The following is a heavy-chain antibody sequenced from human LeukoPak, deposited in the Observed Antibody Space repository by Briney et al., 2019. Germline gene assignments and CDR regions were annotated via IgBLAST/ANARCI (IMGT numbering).Heavy chain of an antibody. V-gene: IGHV1-69*13. CDR2: IIPIFGTA. CDR3: ARVGYCGGDSACEYFQH. J-gene: IGHJ1*01. Sequence: ASVKVSCKASGYTFTSYDISWVRQAPGQGLEWMGGIIPIFGTANYAQKFQGRVTITADESTSTAYMELSSLRSEDTAVYYCARVGYCGGDSACEYFQHWGQGTLVTVSS. CDR1: GYTFTSYD. D-gene: IGHD2-21*02.